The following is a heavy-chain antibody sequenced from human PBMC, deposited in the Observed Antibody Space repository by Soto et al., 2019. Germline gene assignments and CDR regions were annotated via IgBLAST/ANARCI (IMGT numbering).Heavy chain of an antibody. CDR1: GFSLSTSGVG. V-gene: IGHV2-5*02. D-gene: IGHD3-22*01. CDR3: AHVPLPGLFATY. Sequence: QITLKESGPTLVKPTQTLTLTCTFSGFSLSTSGVGVGWIRQPPGKALEWLALIYWDDDKRYSPSLKSRLTTTNYTSKNPVVLTITNMDPVDTATYYCAHVPLPGLFATYWGQGTLVTVSS. CDR2: IYWDDDK. J-gene: IGHJ4*02.